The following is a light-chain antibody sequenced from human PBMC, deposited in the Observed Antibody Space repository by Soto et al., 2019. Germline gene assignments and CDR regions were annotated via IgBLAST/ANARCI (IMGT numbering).Light chain of an antibody. CDR3: NSYTSSSTYV. J-gene: IGLJ1*01. V-gene: IGLV2-14*01. CDR1: TSDVGRYNY. CDR2: DVS. Sequence: QSALTQPASVSGSPGQSITISCTGTTSDVGRYNYVSWYQQHPDKAPKLIIYDVSNRPSGVSNRFSGSKSGNTASLTISGLQAEDEADYYCNSYTSSSTYVFGTGTKVTV.